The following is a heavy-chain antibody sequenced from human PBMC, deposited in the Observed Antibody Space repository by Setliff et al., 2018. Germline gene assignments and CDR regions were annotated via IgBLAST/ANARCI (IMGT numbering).Heavy chain of an antibody. V-gene: IGHV4-61*09. D-gene: IGHD3-10*01. J-gene: IGHJ6*02. CDR3: ASQGFSHYYYYYGMDV. CDR2: IYTSGST. CDR1: GGSISSGSYY. Sequence: TLSLTCTVSGGSISSGSYYWSWIRQPAGKGLEWIGHIYTSGSTNYNPSLKSRVTISVDTSKNQFSLKLSSVTAADTAVYYCASQGFSHYYYYYGMDVWGQGTTVTVSS.